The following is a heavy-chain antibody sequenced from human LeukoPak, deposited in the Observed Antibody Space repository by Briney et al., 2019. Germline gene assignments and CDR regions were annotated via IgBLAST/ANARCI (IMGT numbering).Heavy chain of an antibody. D-gene: IGHD3-10*01. Sequence: PGGSLRLSCAASGIPFRNYALHWVRQAPGKGLEWLAVISFDGSNKYYADSVKGRFTISRDNSKNTLYLQMSSLRVEDTAVYFCARDAVQRGERGRVGYWGRGTRVTVSS. J-gene: IGHJ4*02. CDR2: ISFDGSNK. CDR1: GIPFRNYA. V-gene: IGHV3-30*04. CDR3: ARDAVQRGERGRVGY.